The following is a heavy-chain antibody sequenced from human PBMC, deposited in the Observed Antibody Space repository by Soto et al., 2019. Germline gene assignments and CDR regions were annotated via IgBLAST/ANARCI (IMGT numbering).Heavy chain of an antibody. D-gene: IGHD3-10*01. Sequence: GGSLRLSCAASGFIFKMYWMHWVRQTPGKGLVWISRIYNDGSYTDYADSVRGRFTISRDNVNDTLYLQMNNLRAEDSGLYYCTRGPRPISTGTGAYWGQGSQVTVSS. CDR3: TRGPRPISTGTGAY. CDR1: GFIFKMYW. CDR2: IYNDGSYT. J-gene: IGHJ4*02. V-gene: IGHV3-74*01.